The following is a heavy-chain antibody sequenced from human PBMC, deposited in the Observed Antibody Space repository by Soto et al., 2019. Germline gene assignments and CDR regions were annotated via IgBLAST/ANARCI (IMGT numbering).Heavy chain of an antibody. CDR1: GGSINTFY. D-gene: IGHD5-12*01. V-gene: IGHV4-4*07. Sequence: SETLSLTCTVSGGSINTFYWSWVRQPAGKGLEWIGRIFSSGSTSFNPSLESRVAMSVDTSKNHFSLSLSSVTAADMAVYYCAREGSYSAYNFAHGIQLWSFDFWGQGALVTVSS. CDR3: AREGSYSAYNFAHGIQLWSFDF. J-gene: IGHJ4*02. CDR2: IFSSGST.